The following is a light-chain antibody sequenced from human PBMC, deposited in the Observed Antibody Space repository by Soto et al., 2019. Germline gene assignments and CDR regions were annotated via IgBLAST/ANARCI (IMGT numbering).Light chain of an antibody. Sequence: EIVMTQSPATLSVSPGERATLSCRASQSVSTNLAWYQHKPGQAPRFLIYGASTRATGTPASFSGSGSGTEFTLTISSLQSEDSAVYYCQQYNDLITFGEGTKV. CDR1: QSVSTN. V-gene: IGKV3-15*01. J-gene: IGKJ4*01. CDR3: QQYNDLIT. CDR2: GAS.